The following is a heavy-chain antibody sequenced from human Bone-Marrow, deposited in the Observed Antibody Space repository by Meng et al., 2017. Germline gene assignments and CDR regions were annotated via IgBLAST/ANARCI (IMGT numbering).Heavy chain of an antibody. J-gene: IGHJ4*02. CDR2: ITGGGGTT. D-gene: IGHD5-12*01. V-gene: IGHV3-23*01. CDR1: GFTFSSYA. Sequence: GESLKISCTASGFTFSSYAMNWVRQAPGWGLEWVSIITGGGGTTAYADSVKGRFTISRDNAKNSLYLQMNSLRAEDTAVYYCASTKRWWLAKGNDYWGQGTLVTVSS. CDR3: ASTKRWWLAKGNDY.